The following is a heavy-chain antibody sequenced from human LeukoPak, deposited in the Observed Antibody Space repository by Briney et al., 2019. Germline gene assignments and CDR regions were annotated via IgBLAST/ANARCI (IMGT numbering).Heavy chain of an antibody. CDR2: IIPIFGTA. D-gene: IGHD6-13*01. J-gene: IGHJ4*02. Sequence: PRASVKVSCKASGGTFSSYAISWVRQAPGQGLEWMGGIIPIFGTANYAQKFQGRVTITADKSTSTAYMELSSLRSEDTAVYYSLVAAAGNYFDYWGQGSLVTVSS. CDR3: LVAAAGNYFDY. CDR1: GGTFSSYA. V-gene: IGHV1-69*06.